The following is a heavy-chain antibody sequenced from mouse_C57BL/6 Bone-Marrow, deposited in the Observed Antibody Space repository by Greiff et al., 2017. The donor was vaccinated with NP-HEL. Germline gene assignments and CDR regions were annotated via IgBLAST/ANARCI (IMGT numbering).Heavy chain of an antibody. CDR1: GFTFSDYY. V-gene: IGHV5-16*01. Sequence: EVKLMESEGGLVQPGSSMKLSCTASGFTFSDYYMAWVRQVPEKGLEWVANINYDGSSTYYLDSLKSRFIISRDNAKNILYLQMSSLKSEDTATYYCARDLLYYYGSSWYFDVWGTGTTVTVSS. D-gene: IGHD1-1*01. CDR3: ARDLLYYYGSSWYFDV. CDR2: INYDGSST. J-gene: IGHJ1*03.